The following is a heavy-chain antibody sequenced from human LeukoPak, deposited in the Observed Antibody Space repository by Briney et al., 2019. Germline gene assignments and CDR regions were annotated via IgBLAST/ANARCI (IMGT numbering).Heavy chain of an antibody. CDR2: IYISGST. V-gene: IGHV4-4*07. Sequence: SETLSLTCTVSGGSISSYYWSWIRQPAGKGLEWIGLIYISGSTRYNPSLKSRVTMSVDTSKNQFSLKLSSVTAADTAVYYCARDPGARTYFDPWGQGTLVTVSS. D-gene: IGHD1-14*01. CDR3: ARDPGARTYFDP. J-gene: IGHJ5*02. CDR1: GGSISSYY.